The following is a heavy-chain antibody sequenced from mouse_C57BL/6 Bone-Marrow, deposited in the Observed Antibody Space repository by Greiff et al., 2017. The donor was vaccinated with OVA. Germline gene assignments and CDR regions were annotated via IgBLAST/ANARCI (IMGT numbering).Heavy chain of an antibody. D-gene: IGHD4-1*01. J-gene: IGHJ1*03. CDR3: ARYETGTYDWYFDV. V-gene: IGHV1-64*01. CDR1: GYTFTSYW. Sequence: QVQLQQPGAELVKPGASVKLSCKASGYTFTSYWMHWVKQRPGQGLEWIGMIHPNSGSTNYNEKFKIKATLTVDKSSSTAYMQLSSLTSEDSAVYYCARYETGTYDWYFDVWGTGTTVTVSS. CDR2: IHPNSGST.